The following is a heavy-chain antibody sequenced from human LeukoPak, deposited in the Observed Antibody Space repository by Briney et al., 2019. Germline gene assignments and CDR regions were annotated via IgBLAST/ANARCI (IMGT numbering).Heavy chain of an antibody. Sequence: GGSLRLSCAASGFTFSSFWMHWVRHAPGKGLVWVSRIKSDGTYTIYADSVKGRFSISRDNSKNTLYLQMNSLRAEDTAVYYCATVNEDTAIPWGQGTLVTVSS. V-gene: IGHV3-74*01. CDR2: IKSDGTYT. CDR3: ATVNEDTAIP. CDR1: GFTFSSFW. D-gene: IGHD5-18*01. J-gene: IGHJ5*02.